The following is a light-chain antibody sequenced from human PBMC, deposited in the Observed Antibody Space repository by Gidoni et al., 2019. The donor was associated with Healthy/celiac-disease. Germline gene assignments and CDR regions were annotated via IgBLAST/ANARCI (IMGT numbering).Light chain of an antibody. CDR1: QGISNY. V-gene: IGKV1-27*01. J-gene: IGKJ1*01. Sequence: DIQMTQSPSSLSASVGDRVTITCRASQGISNYLAWYQQKPGKVPKLLIYAASTLQSGVPSLFIGSGSGTDFTLAISSLRPEDVATYYFQKYNSAPWTFXQXTKVEIK. CDR2: AAS. CDR3: QKYNSAPWT.